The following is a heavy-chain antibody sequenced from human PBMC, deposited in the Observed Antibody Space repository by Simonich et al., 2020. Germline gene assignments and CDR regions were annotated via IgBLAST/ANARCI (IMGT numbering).Heavy chain of an antibody. CDR3: ARNGLVGILKAFDI. Sequence: QVQLVQSGAEVKKPGASVKVSCKASGYTFTGYYMHWVRQAPGQGLEWMGWINPNGGGTNEAQKFQGRVTMTRDTSISTAYMELSRLRSDDTAVYYCARNGLVGILKAFDIWGQGTMVTVSS. D-gene: IGHD2-21*01. CDR2: INPNGGGT. J-gene: IGHJ3*02. V-gene: IGHV1-2*02. CDR1: GYTFTGYY.